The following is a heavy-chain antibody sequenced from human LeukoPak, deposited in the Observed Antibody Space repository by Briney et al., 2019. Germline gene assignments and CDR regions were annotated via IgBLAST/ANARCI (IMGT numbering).Heavy chain of an antibody. CDR2: ISYDGSNK. V-gene: IGHV3-30*01. J-gene: IGHJ4*02. CDR1: GFTFSSYA. D-gene: IGHD2-2*01. CDR3: ARSDCSSTSCYEVD. Sequence: SGGSLRLSCAASGFTFSSYAMHWVRQAPGKGLEWVAVISYDGSNKYYADSVKGRFTISRDNSKNTLNLQMNSLRAEDTAVYYCARSDCSSTSCYEVDWGQGTLVTVSS.